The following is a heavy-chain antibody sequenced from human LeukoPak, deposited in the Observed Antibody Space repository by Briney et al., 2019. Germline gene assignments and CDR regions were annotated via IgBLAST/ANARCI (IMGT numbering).Heavy chain of an antibody. V-gene: IGHV3-30*18. CDR3: AKDGGNPRYYDSSGYPIGDYFDY. J-gene: IGHJ4*02. CDR2: ISYDGSNK. D-gene: IGHD3-22*01. Sequence: GGSLRLSCAASGFTFSSYGMHWVRQAPGKGLEWVAVISYDGSNKYYADSVKGRFTISRDNSKNTLYLQMNSLRAEDTAVYYCAKDGGNPRYYDSSGYPIGDYFDYWGQGTLVTVSS. CDR1: GFTFSSYG.